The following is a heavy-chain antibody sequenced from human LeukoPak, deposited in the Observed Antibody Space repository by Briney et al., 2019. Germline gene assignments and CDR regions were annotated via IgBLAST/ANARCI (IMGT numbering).Heavy chain of an antibody. V-gene: IGHV4-34*01. CDR3: ARARRGYSSGWYSGFDP. J-gene: IGHJ5*02. CDR2: INHSGST. CDR1: GGSFSGYY. D-gene: IGHD6-19*01. Sequence: SETLSLTCAVYGGSFSGYYWSWIRQPPGKGLEWIGEINHSGSTNYNPSLKSRVTISVDTSKNQFSLKLSSVTAADTAVYYCARARRGYSSGWYSGFDPWGQGTLVTVSS.